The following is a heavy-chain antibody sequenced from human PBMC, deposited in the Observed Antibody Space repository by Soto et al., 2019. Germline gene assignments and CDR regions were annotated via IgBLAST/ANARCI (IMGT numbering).Heavy chain of an antibody. CDR1: GITLNRFW. D-gene: IGHD1-26*01. J-gene: IGHJ3*02. CDR2: INQDGTEK. V-gene: IGHV3-7*01. Sequence: GGSLRLSCVVSGITLNRFWMTWVRQAPGKGLEWVANINQDGTEKDYVDSVKGRFTISRDNAKNSLHLQMNSLRAEDTAVYSCATSLGSALDIWGQGTMVTVS. CDR3: ATSLGSALDI.